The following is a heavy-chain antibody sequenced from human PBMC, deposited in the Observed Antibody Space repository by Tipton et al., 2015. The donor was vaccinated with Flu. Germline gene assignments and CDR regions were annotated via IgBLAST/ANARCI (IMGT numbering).Heavy chain of an antibody. D-gene: IGHD4-23*01. J-gene: IGHJ5*02. V-gene: IGHV3-30*03. Sequence: SLRLSCAASGFTFSTYGMHWVRQAPGKGLEWVAVISDDERDKYYGDSVKGRFTVSRDNSKNTLYLQMNSLRAEDTAVYYCAETTVAPRTGWFDPWGQGTLVTVSS. CDR3: AETTVAPRTGWFDP. CDR1: GFTFSTYG. CDR2: ISDDERDK.